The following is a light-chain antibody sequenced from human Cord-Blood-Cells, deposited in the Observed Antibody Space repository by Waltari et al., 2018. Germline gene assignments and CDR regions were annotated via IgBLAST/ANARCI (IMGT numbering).Light chain of an antibody. CDR2: WAS. CDR1: QSVLYSYNNKNY. Sequence: DIVMTQSPDSLAVSLGETATINCKSSQSVLYSYNNKNYVAWYQQKPGQPPKLFIYWASTRESGVPDRFSGSGSGPDFTLTISSLQAEDVAVYYCQQYYSTPLTFGPGTKVDIK. CDR3: QQYYSTPLT. J-gene: IGKJ3*01. V-gene: IGKV4-1*01.